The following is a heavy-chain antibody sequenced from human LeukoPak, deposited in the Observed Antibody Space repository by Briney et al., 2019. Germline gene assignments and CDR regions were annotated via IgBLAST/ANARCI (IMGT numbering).Heavy chain of an antibody. V-gene: IGHV4-34*01. J-gene: IGHJ4*02. CDR3: ARVYGSGSYYNIDY. D-gene: IGHD3-10*01. CDR1: GFTFSDYY. CDR2: INHSGST. Sequence: GSLRLSCAASGFTFSDYYMSWIRQPPGKGLEWIGEINHSGSTNYNPSLKSRATISVDTSKNQFSLKLSSVTAADTAVYYCARVYGSGSYYNIDYWGQGTLVTVSS.